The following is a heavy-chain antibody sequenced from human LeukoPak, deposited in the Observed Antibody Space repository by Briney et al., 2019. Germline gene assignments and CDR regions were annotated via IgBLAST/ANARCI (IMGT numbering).Heavy chain of an antibody. D-gene: IGHD3-3*01. CDR3: ARHGGFYDFWSAITKYYFDL. CDR1: GYSITSGYY. V-gene: IGHV4-38-2*01. CDR2: IYHSGST. Sequence: SETLSLTCAVSGYSITSGYYWAWIRPPPGKGLEWIGIIYHSGSTDYTTTLKSRVTISIDTSKNQFSLELSSVTSADTAVYYCARHGGFYDFWSAITKYYFDLWGRGTLVTVSS. J-gene: IGHJ2*01.